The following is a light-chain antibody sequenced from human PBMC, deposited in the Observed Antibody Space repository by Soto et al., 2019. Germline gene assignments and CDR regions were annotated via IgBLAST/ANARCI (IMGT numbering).Light chain of an antibody. CDR3: SSYTSSSTYV. Sequence: QSALTQPRSVSGSPGQSVTISCTGTSSDVGGYNYVSWYQQHPGKAPKLMIYDVSNRPSGVSNRFFGSKSGNTASLTISGLQAEDEADYDCSSYTSSSTYVFGTGTKVTVL. CDR2: DVS. CDR1: SSDVGGYNY. J-gene: IGLJ1*01. V-gene: IGLV2-14*01.